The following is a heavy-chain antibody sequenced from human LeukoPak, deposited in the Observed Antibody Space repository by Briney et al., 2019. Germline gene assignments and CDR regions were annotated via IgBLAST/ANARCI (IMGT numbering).Heavy chain of an antibody. CDR2: INHSGST. CDR1: GGSFSGYY. Sequence: SETLSLTCAVYGGSFSGYYWSWIRQPPGKELEWIGEINHSGSTNYNPSLKSRVTISVDTSKNQFSLKLSSVTAADTAVYYCARRSFWFDPWGQGTLVTVSS. V-gene: IGHV4-34*01. J-gene: IGHJ5*02. CDR3: ARRSFWFDP.